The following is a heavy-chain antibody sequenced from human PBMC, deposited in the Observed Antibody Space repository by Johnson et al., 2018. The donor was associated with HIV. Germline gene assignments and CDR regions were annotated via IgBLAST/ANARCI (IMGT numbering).Heavy chain of an antibody. CDR1: GFTFSSYD. D-gene: IGHD3-16*01. CDR2: ISGNSATI. CDR3: VKDRLLGEYPSYAFDV. Sequence: VQLVESGGGLVQPGGSLRLSCAASGFTFSSYDMHWVRQAPGKGLEWVSGISGNSATIGYADSLEGRLTISRDNAKNSLYLQMNSLRAEDTALYYCVKDRLLGEYPSYAFDVWGQGTMVTVSS. J-gene: IGHJ3*01. V-gene: IGHV3-9*01.